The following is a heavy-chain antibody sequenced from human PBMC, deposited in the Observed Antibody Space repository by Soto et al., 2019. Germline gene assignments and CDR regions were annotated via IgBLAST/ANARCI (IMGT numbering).Heavy chain of an antibody. CDR2: INPNSGGT. CDR1: GYTFTGYY. Sequence: GASVKVACKASGYTFTGYYMHWVRQAPGQGLEWMGWINPNSGGTNYAQKFQGWVTMTRDTSISTAYMELNSLGAEDTAVYYCAKELGHSKPFDYWGQGTLVTVSS. CDR3: AKELGHSKPFDY. V-gene: IGHV1-2*04. J-gene: IGHJ4*02. D-gene: IGHD4-4*01.